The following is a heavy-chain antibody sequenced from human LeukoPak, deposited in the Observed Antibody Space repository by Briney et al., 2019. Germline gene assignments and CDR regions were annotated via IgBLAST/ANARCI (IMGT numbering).Heavy chain of an antibody. CDR2: IYYSGST. D-gene: IGHD3-22*01. J-gene: IGHJ4*02. CDR3: ARDPSPKTYYDSSGYLDY. V-gene: IGHV4-39*02. Sequence: SETLSLTCTVSGGSISSSSYYWGWIRQPPGKGLEWIGSIYYSGSTYYNPSLKSRVTISVDTSKNQFSLKLSSVTAADTAVYYCARDPSPKTYYDSSGYLDYWGQGTLVTVSS. CDR1: GGSISSSSYY.